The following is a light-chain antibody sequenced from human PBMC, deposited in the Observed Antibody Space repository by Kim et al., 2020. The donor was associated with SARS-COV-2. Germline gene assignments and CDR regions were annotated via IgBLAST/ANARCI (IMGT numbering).Light chain of an antibody. Sequence: DIQMTQSPSSLSASVGDRVTITCRASQSISSYLNWYQQKPGKAPKLLIYAASSLQSGVPSRFSGSGSGTDFTLTISSLQPEDFATYYCQQSYSTPPTFGQGTELVI. CDR3: QQSYSTPPT. CDR1: QSISSY. CDR2: AAS. V-gene: IGKV1-39*01. J-gene: IGKJ2*01.